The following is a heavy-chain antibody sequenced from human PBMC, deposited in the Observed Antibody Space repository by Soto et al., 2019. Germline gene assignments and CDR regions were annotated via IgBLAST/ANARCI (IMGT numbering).Heavy chain of an antibody. CDR2: IIPIFGTA. J-gene: IGHJ4*02. V-gene: IGHV1-69*01. CDR1: GGTFSSYA. D-gene: IGHD5-18*01. CDR3: ARSVVIGYSYAKGVYYFDY. Sequence: QVQLVQSGAEVKKPGSSVKVSCKASGGTFSSYAISWVRQAPGQGLEWMGGIIPIFGTATYAQKFQGRVTITADESTSTAYMELSSLRSEDTAVYYCARSVVIGYSYAKGVYYFDYWGQGTLVTVSS.